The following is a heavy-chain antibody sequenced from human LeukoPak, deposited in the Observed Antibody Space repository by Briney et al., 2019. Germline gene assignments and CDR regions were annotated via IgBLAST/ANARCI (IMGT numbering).Heavy chain of an antibody. V-gene: IGHV3-21*06. CDR1: GFIFDNYG. CDR3: GRAFPPLRTSSAGDL. D-gene: IGHD3-16*01. Sequence: KTGGSLRLSCEASGFIFDNYGMSWVRQAPGKGLEWISAISGRSSHTYYGDSVKGRFSISRDNAKNLLYLQMNGLGAEDTAVYYCGRAFPPLRTSSAGDLWGQGTLVTVSS. CDR2: ISGRSSHT. J-gene: IGHJ4*02.